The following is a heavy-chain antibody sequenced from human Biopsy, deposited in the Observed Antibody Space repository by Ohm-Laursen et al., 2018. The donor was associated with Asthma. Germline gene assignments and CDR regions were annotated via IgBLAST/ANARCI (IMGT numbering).Heavy chain of an antibody. CDR1: GFMFRSFG. CDR2: ISYDGNHK. V-gene: IGHV3-33*05. J-gene: IGHJ4*02. D-gene: IGHD3-10*01. Sequence: SLRLSCAASGFMFRSFGMHWVRQAPGKGLGWVAVISYDGNHKFYEDSVKGRFTISRGNSMNTLYLHMNSLRVEDTAVYYCARGLDYSGRSGFDYWGQGTLVTVSS. CDR3: ARGLDYSGRSGFDY.